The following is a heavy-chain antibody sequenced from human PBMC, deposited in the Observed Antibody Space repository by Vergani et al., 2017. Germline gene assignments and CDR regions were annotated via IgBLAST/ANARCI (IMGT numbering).Heavy chain of an antibody. V-gene: IGHV3-21*01. D-gene: IGHD2-2*01. Sequence: EVQLLESGGGLVQPGGSLRLSCAASGFTFSSYSMNWVRQAPGKGLEWVSSISSSGSYIYYADSVKGRFTISRDNAKNSLYLQMNSLRAEDTAVYYCAREVVPAATNYYYYYYMDVWGKGTTVTVSS. CDR2: ISSSGSYI. CDR3: AREVVPAATNYYYYYYMDV. J-gene: IGHJ6*03. CDR1: GFTFSSYS.